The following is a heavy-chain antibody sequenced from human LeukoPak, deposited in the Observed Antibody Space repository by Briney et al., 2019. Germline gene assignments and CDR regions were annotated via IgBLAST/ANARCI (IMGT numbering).Heavy chain of an antibody. D-gene: IGHD3-3*02. J-gene: IGHJ4*02. CDR3: ARDRLGPSFSVSHFDL. CDR1: GFTFVDYG. Sequence: GGSLRLSCATSGFTFVDYGLSWVRRAPGKGLEWLCAIDYNGAITDYADSVKGRFTISRDNAKNSLYLRMDSLRAEDTALYYCARDRLGPSFSVSHFDLWGQGTLVTVSS. V-gene: IGHV3-20*04. CDR2: IDYNGAIT.